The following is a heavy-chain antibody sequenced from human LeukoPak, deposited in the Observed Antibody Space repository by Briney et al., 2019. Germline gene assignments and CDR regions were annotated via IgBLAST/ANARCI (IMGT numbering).Heavy chain of an antibody. Sequence: PSETLSLTCAVYGGSFSGYYWSWIRQPPGKGLEWIGEINHSGSTNYNPSLKSRVTMSVDTSKNQFSLRLTSVTAADTAVYYCARGDYYDGGGRNWFDPWGQGTLVTVSS. D-gene: IGHD3-16*01. J-gene: IGHJ5*02. V-gene: IGHV4-34*01. CDR2: INHSGST. CDR1: GGSFSGYY. CDR3: ARGDYYDGGGRNWFDP.